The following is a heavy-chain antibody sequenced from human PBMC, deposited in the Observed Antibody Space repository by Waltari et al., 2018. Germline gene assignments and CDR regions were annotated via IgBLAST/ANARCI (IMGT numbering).Heavy chain of an antibody. V-gene: IGHV3-48*03. Sequence: EVQLVESGGGLVQPGGSLRLSCAASGFTFSNYEMNWVRQAPGKGLELLSYIIGSGITIYYADSVKGRFTISRDNAKNSLFLQMNSLRAEDTAVYYCAREWTYFDLWGQGTLVTVSS. CDR3: AREWTYFDL. CDR2: IIGSGITI. CDR1: GFTFSNYE. J-gene: IGHJ4*02.